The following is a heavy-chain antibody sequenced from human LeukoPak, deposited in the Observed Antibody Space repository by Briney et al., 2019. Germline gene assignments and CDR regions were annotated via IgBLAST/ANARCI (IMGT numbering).Heavy chain of an antibody. V-gene: IGHV3-23*01. Sequence: PGGSLRLSCAASGFTFSSYAMSWVRQAPGKGLEWVSAISGSGGSTYYADSVKGRFSISRDTSKNTLYLQMNSLRAEDTAVYYCAEDRGGSPNWFDPWGQGTLVTVSS. J-gene: IGHJ5*02. CDR2: ISGSGGST. CDR3: AEDRGGSPNWFDP. CDR1: GFTFSSYA. D-gene: IGHD2-15*01.